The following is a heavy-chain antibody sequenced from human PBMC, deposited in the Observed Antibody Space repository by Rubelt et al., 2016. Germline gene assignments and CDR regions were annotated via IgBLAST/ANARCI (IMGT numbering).Heavy chain of an antibody. V-gene: IGHV4-39*07. Sequence: QLQLQESGPGLVKPSETLSLTCTVSGGSISSSSYYWGWIRQPPGKGLEWIGSIYYSGSTSYNRSLKGRFTISVDTSKNQCSLTLSSVTAADTAVYYCARAQGDYYDSSGHFDYWGQGTLVTVSS. CDR3: ARAQGDYYDSSGHFDY. J-gene: IGHJ4*02. CDR1: GGSISSSSYY. CDR2: IYYSGST. D-gene: IGHD3-22*01.